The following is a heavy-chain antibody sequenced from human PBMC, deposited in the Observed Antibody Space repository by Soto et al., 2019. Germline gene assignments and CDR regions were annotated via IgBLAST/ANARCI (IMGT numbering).Heavy chain of an antibody. V-gene: IGHV3-23*01. D-gene: IGHD6-13*01. CDR3: ATPEGPLIAAAIPQWYFDL. CDR2: ISGSGGST. J-gene: IGHJ2*01. Sequence: PGGSLRLSCAASGFTFSSYAMSWVRQAPGKGLEWVSAISGSGGSTYYADSVKGRFTISRDNSKNTLYLQMNSLRAEDTAVYYCATPEGPLIAAAIPQWYFDLWGRGTLVTVSS. CDR1: GFTFSSYA.